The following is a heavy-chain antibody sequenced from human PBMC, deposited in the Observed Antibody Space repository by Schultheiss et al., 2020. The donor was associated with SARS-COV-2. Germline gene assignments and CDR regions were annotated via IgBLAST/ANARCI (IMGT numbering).Heavy chain of an antibody. D-gene: IGHD2-2*02. CDR2: ISAYNGNT. Sequence: ASVKVSCKASDYTFTSYGISWVRQAPGQGLEWMGWISAYNGNTNYAQKLQGRVTMTTDTSTSTAYMELRSLRSDDTAVYYCAREVPAAIIYYGMDVWGQGTTVTVSS. J-gene: IGHJ6*02. CDR3: AREVPAAIIYYGMDV. CDR1: DYTFTSYG. V-gene: IGHV1-18*01.